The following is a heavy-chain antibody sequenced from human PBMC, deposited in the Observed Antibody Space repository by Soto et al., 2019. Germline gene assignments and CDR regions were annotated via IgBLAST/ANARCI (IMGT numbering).Heavy chain of an antibody. V-gene: IGHV2-5*02. D-gene: IGHD2-8*01. CDR2: IYWDDDK. CDR1: GFSLTTRGVS. CDR3: AHRRCINGVCSDFDY. J-gene: IGHJ4*02. Sequence: ASGPTLVNPTQTLTLTCTFSGFSLTTRGVSVGWIRQPPGKALEWLALIYWDDDKRYSPSLKSRLTITKDTSKNQVVLTMTNMDPVDTATYYCAHRRCINGVCSDFDYWGQGTLVTVSS.